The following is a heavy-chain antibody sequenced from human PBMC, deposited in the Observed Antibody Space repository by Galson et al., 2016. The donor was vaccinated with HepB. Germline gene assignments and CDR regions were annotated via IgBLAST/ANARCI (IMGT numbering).Heavy chain of an antibody. J-gene: IGHJ4*02. V-gene: IGHV3-33*01. CDR1: GFTFSSYG. D-gene: IGHD2-8*01. CDR3: ARGGVSYSDF. Sequence: LRLSCAASGFTFSSYGMHWVRQAPGKGLEWVAVIWYDGSDKYYADSVKGRFTISRDNSKNTLYLQMSSLRAEDTAVYYCARGGVSYSDFWGQGTLVTVSS. CDR2: IWYDGSDK.